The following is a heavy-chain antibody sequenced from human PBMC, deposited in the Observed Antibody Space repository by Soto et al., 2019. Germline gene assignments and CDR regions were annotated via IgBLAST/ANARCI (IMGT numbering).Heavy chain of an antibody. CDR2: IIPIFGTA. CDR3: ATDTKGSLSGYDTVDY. V-gene: IGHV1-69*13. J-gene: IGHJ4*02. D-gene: IGHD5-12*01. CDR1: GYTFTSYG. Sequence: ASVKVSCKASGYTFTSYGMSWVRQAPGQGLEWMGGIIPIFGTANYAQKFQGRVTITADESTSTAYMELSSLRSEDTAVYYCATDTKGSLSGYDTVDYWGQGTLVTVSS.